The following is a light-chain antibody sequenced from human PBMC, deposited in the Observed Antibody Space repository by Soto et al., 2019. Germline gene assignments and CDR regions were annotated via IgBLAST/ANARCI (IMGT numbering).Light chain of an antibody. CDR1: LNIYFRSNNRNY. CDR3: QQYYTTPLT. Sequence: DIVMTQSPDSLRVSLGERATITCTSSLNIYFRSNNRNYLAWYQQKSGQPPKLLIYWACTREPGVPDRFSGSGSGTYFTLTIDNVQPDDVAVYYCQQYYTTPLTFGGGTRVDIK. CDR2: WAC. V-gene: IGKV4-1*01. J-gene: IGKJ4*01.